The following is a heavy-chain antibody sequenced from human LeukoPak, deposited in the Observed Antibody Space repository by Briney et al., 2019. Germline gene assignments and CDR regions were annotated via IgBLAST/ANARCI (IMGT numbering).Heavy chain of an antibody. J-gene: IGHJ4*02. CDR2: IYSTGST. CDR1: GASINDYY. CDR3: ARHAGDSSSRDYLDY. Sequence: PSETLSLTCTVSGASINDYYCSWIRQPPGKGLEWIGNIYSTGSTNYNPSLKSRVTISVDTSKNQFSLKLSSVTAADTAVYYCARHAGDSSSRDYLDYWGQGTLVTVSS. V-gene: IGHV4-4*08. D-gene: IGHD6-13*01.